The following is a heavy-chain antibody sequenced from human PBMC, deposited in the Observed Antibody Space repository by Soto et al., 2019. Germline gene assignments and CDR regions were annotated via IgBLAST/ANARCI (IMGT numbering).Heavy chain of an antibody. D-gene: IGHD3-22*01. J-gene: IGHJ4*02. CDR3: ARHLGYYDSRGYFDY. Sequence: PWGSLRLSCAASGCTFSDEYKNWMRQAQGKGLGWCSYISSSDSIIYYADSAKGRFTLSRDNAKNSLYLQMNSVRAEDTAVYYCARHLGYYDSRGYFDYWGQGTLVTVSS. CDR2: ISSSDSII. CDR1: GCTFSDEY. V-gene: IGHV3-11*01.